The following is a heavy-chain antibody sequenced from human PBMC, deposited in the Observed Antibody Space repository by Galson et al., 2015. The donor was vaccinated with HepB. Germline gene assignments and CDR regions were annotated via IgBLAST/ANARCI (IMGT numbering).Heavy chain of an antibody. V-gene: IGHV3-49*03. CDR1: GFTFGDYA. CDR3: TREGGTVPVPEGWYFDL. CDR2: IRSKAYGGTT. D-gene: IGHD4-17*01. Sequence: SLRLSCAASGFTFGDYAMSWFRQAPGKGLEWVGFIRSKAYGGTTEYAASVEGRFTISRDDSKSIAYLQMNSLKTEDTAVYYCTREGGTVPVPEGWYFDLWSRGTLVTVSS. J-gene: IGHJ2*01.